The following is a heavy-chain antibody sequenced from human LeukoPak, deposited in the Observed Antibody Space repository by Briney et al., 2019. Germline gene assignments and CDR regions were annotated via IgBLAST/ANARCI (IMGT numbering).Heavy chain of an antibody. CDR3: AREEEQWLVSDADAFDI. CDR1: GYTFTSYG. J-gene: IGHJ3*02. Sequence: ASVKVSCKASGYTFTSYGISWVRQAPGQGLEWMGGIIPIFGTANYAQKFQGRVTITADKSTSTAYMELSSLRSEDTAVYYCAREEEQWLVSDADAFDIWGQGTMVTVSS. D-gene: IGHD6-19*01. CDR2: IIPIFGTA. V-gene: IGHV1-69*06.